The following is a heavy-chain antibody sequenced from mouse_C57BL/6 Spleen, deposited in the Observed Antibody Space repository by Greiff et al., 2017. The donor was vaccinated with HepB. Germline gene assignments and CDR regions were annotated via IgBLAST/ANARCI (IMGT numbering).Heavy chain of an antibody. J-gene: IGHJ2*01. CDR3: ASGYGSSLDY. Sequence: QVQLQQSGAELVRPGTSVKLSCKASGYTFTSYWMHWVKQRPGQGLEWIGVIDPSDSYTNYNQKFKGKATLTVDTSSSTAYMQLSSLTSEDSAVYYCASGYGSSLDYWGQGTTLTVSS. CDR2: IDPSDSYT. V-gene: IGHV1-59*01. CDR1: GYTFTSYW. D-gene: IGHD1-1*01.